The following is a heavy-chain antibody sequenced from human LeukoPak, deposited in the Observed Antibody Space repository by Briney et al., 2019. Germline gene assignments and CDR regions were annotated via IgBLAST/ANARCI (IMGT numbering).Heavy chain of an antibody. CDR1: GYTFTSYG. D-gene: IGHD2-2*03. V-gene: IGHV1-18*01. CDR2: IRAYNGDT. CDR3: ATGYCSSTNGRIDY. J-gene: IGHJ4*02. Sequence: ASVKVSCKASGYTFTSYGISWVRQAPGQGLEWMGWIRAYNGDTNYAQKLQGRVTMTTDTSTSTAYMELRSLRSDDTAVYYCATGYCSSTNGRIDYWGQGTLVSVSA.